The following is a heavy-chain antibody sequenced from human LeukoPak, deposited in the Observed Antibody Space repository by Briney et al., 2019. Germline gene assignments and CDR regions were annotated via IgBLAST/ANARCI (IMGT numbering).Heavy chain of an antibody. V-gene: IGHV4-61*02. J-gene: IGHJ5*02. Sequence: SQTLSLTCTVSGGSVSSGSYYWSWIRQPAGKGLEWIGRINTSGSTNYNPSLKSRVTISVDTSKNQFSLKLTSVTAADTAVYYCVSAKFLVRGVSWFDPWGQGTLVTVSS. CDR3: VSAKFLVRGVSWFDP. CDR2: INTSGST. CDR1: GGSVSSGSYY. D-gene: IGHD3-10*01.